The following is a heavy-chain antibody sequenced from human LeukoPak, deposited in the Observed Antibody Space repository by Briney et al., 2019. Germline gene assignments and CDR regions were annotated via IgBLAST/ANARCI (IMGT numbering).Heavy chain of an antibody. V-gene: IGHV4-59*01. CDR3: ARGDGTYYYDSSGFRPTYYFDY. Sequence: SETLSLTCTVSGGSISSYYWSWIRQPPGKGLEWIGYIYYSGSTNYNPPLKSRVTISVDTSKNQFSLKLSSVTAADTAVYYCARGDGTYYYDSSGFRPTYYFDYWGQGTLVTVSS. CDR2: IYYSGST. D-gene: IGHD3-22*01. CDR1: GGSISSYY. J-gene: IGHJ4*02.